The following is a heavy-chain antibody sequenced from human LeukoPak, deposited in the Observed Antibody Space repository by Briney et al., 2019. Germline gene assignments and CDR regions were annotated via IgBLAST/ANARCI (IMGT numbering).Heavy chain of an antibody. Sequence: SETLSLTCTVSGGSISSYYWSWIRQPPGKGLEWIGYIYYSGSTNYNPSLKSRVTISVDTSKNQFSLKLSSVTAADTAVYYCARTPRDYGSGYYFDYWGQGTLVTVSS. CDR2: IYYSGST. CDR3: ARTPRDYGSGYYFDY. D-gene: IGHD3-10*01. CDR1: GGSISSYY. J-gene: IGHJ4*02. V-gene: IGHV4-59*01.